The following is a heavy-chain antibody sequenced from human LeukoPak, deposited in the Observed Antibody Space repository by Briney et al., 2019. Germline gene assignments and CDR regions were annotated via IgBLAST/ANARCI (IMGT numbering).Heavy chain of an antibody. CDR1: GFTLSDYH. CDR2: ITTISHYI. D-gene: IGHD3-10*01. V-gene: IGHV3-21*01. J-gene: IGHJ5*02. CDR3: ARSGGPGTYHQLRYNWFDP. Sequence: GGSLRLSCAASGFTLSDYHMNWVRQAPGKGLEWLSAITTISHYIYYAGAVRGRFTISRDNAKNSLYLQMNSLRGEDTAVYYCARSGGPGTYHQLRYNWFDPWGQGTLVTVSS.